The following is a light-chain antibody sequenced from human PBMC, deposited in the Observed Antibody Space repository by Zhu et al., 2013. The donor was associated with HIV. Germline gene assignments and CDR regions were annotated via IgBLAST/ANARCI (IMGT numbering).Light chain of an antibody. CDR2: KAS. J-gene: IGKJ2*03. Sequence: DIQMTQSPSTLSASVGDRVTITCRASQSISSWLAWYQQRPGKAPKLLIYKASSLEGGVPSRFSGSGSGTEFTLTISSLQPDDFATYYCQQYNSYSHSFGQGTKLEIK. CDR1: QSISSW. CDR3: QQYNSYSHS. V-gene: IGKV1-5*03.